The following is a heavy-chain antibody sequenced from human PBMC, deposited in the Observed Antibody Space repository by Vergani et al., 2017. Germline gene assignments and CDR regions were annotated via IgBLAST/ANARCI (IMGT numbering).Heavy chain of an antibody. J-gene: IGHJ3*02. CDR3: ARDHKIKGYRYGYGALDI. V-gene: IGHV1-69*11. CDR2: IIPILGTA. D-gene: IGHD5-18*01. Sequence: QVQLVQSGAEVKKPGSSVKVSCKASGGTFSSYAISWVRQAPGQGLEWMGRIIPILGTANYAQKFQGRVTITADESTSTAYMELRSLRADDTAVYYCARDHKIKGYRYGYGALDIWGQGTMVTVSS. CDR1: GGTFSSYA.